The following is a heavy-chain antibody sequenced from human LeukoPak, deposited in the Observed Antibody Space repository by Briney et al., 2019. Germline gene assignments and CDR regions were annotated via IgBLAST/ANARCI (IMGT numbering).Heavy chain of an antibody. J-gene: IGHJ4*02. CDR3: ARGYCSSTSCYFDY. Sequence: GASVKVSCKASGYTFSSYYMHWVRQAPGQGLEWMGVINPSGGTTTYAQKFQGRVTMTRDTSTSTVYMEVSSLRSEDTAVYYCARGYCSSTSCYFDYWGQGTLVTVSS. CDR1: GYTFSSYY. CDR2: INPSGGTT. V-gene: IGHV1-46*01. D-gene: IGHD2-2*01.